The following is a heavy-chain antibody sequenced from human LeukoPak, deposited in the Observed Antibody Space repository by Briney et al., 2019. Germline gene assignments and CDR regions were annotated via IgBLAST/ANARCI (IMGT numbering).Heavy chain of an antibody. D-gene: IGHD3-10*01. CDR3: ARESMVRGVILGYFDY. V-gene: IGHV3-66*01. CDR2: IYSGGST. CDR1: GFTVSSNY. Sequence: PWGSLRLSCAASGFTVSSNYMSWVRQAPGKGLEWVSVIYSGGSTYYADSVKGRFTISRDNSKNTLYLQMNSLRAEDTAVYYCARESMVRGVILGYFDYWGQGTLVTVSS. J-gene: IGHJ4*02.